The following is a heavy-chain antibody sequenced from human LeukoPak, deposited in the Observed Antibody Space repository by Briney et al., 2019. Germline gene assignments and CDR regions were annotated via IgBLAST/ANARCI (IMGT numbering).Heavy chain of an antibody. CDR3: AKTKGYSYGYYFDY. CDR1: GFTFSSYA. CDR2: MSYDGFNK. J-gene: IGHJ4*02. V-gene: IGHV3-30*18. D-gene: IGHD5-18*01. Sequence: PGRSLRLSCAASGFTFSSYAMHWVRQSLGKGLEWVAVMSYDGFNKYYADSVKGRFTISRDNTKNTLYLQMNSLRAEDTAVYYCAKTKGYSYGYYFDYWGQETLVTVSS.